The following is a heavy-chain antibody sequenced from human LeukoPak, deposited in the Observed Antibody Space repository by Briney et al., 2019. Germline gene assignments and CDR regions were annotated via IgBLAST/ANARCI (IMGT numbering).Heavy chain of an antibody. CDR2: IRSKANSYAT. Sequence: GGSLRLSCAVSGFTFSGSAMHWVRQASGKGLEWVGRIRSKANSYATAYAASVKGRFTISRDDSRNTAYLQMNSLKTEDTAVYYCTRHRYSGSYNWFDPWGQGTLVTVSS. CDR3: TRHRYSGSYNWFDP. J-gene: IGHJ5*02. D-gene: IGHD1-26*01. CDR1: GFTFSGSA. V-gene: IGHV3-73*01.